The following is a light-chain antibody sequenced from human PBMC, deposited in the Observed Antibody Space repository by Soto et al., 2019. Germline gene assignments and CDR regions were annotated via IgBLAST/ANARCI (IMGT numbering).Light chain of an antibody. Sequence: DIQMTQSASTLSVSFGDRVTITCRASQSIGNWLAWYQQKPGKSPKLLICKASSLESGVPSRFSASGSGKEFTLTISSLQPDDFATYYCQQYNSSFGQGTRLEIK. CDR1: QSIGNW. CDR2: KAS. J-gene: IGKJ5*01. CDR3: QQYNSS. V-gene: IGKV1-5*03.